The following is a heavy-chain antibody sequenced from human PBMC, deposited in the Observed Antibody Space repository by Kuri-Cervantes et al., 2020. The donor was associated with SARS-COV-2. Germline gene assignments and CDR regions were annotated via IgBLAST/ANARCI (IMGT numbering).Heavy chain of an antibody. J-gene: IGHJ6*03. D-gene: IGHD3-22*01. V-gene: IGHV1-69*13. CDR2: IIPIFATA. Sequence: SVKVSCKAAGGTFSKYAITWVRRAPGQGLEWVGGIIPIFATANYARKFQGRVTITADESTSTAYMELRSLRSDDTAVYYCARVYFLYYDSSGYLAYYYYYMDVWGKGTTVTVSS. CDR1: GGTFSKYA. CDR3: ARVYFLYYDSSGYLAYYYYYMDV.